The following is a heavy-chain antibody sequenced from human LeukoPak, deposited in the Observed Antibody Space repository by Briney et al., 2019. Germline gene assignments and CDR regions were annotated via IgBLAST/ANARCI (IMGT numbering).Heavy chain of an antibody. CDR3: ASGSPDIVVVPADALYYYYYGMDV. CDR2: INPSDTST. Sequence: ASVKVSCKASRYTLTGYYMHWVRQAPGQGLEWMGIINPSDTSTTYAQKFQGRVTMTRDTSTGTVYMELSRLRSDDTAVYYCASGSPDIVVVPADALYYYYYGMDVWGQGTTVTVSS. D-gene: IGHD2-2*01. V-gene: IGHV1-46*01. J-gene: IGHJ6*02. CDR1: RYTLTGYY.